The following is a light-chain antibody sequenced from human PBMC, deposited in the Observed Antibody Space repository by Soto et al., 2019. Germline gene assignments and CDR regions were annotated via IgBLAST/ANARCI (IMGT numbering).Light chain of an antibody. J-gene: IGKJ3*01. CDR1: QSVSSN. CDR3: KNKNNWPLP. Sequence: EIVMTQSPATLSVSPGERATLSCRASQSVSSNLAWYQQKPGQAPRLLIYGASTRATGIPARFSGSGSGTEFTLTISGRRSKYFAVFYCKNKNNWPLPFGPGTKVNIK. CDR2: GAS. V-gene: IGKV3-15*01.